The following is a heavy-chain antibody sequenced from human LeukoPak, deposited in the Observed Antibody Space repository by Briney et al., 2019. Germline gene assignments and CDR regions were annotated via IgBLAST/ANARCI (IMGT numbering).Heavy chain of an antibody. V-gene: IGHV3-23*01. CDR3: AIRPQWLGFDY. J-gene: IGHJ4*02. Sequence: GGSLRLSCAASGFTFSNYVMNWGRQAPGKGLEGGSTVATNDNTKFYADSVKGRFTISRDNSKSTLYLQMYSLRAEDTAIYYCAIRPQWLGFDYWGQGTLVTVSS. CDR1: GFTFSNYV. CDR2: VATNDNTK. D-gene: IGHD6-19*01.